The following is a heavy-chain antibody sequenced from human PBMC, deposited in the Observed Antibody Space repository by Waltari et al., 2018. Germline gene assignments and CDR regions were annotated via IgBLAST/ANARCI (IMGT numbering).Heavy chain of an antibody. CDR3: ARGADYGGNSGWFDP. Sequence: QVQLQESGPGLVKPSQTLSLTCTFPGRSLGSGGYYWDWIRQHPGKGLEWIGYIYYSGSTYYNPSLKSRVTISVDTSKNQFSLKLSSVTAADTAVYYCARGADYGGNSGWFDPWGQGTLVTVSS. V-gene: IGHV4-31*03. D-gene: IGHD4-17*01. J-gene: IGHJ5*02. CDR1: GRSLGSGGYY. CDR2: IYYSGST.